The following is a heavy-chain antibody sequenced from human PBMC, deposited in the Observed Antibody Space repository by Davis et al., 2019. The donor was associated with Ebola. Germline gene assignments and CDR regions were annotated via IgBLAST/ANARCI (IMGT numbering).Heavy chain of an antibody. CDR2: IKQDGSEK. Sequence: GESLKISCAASGFTFSSYWMSWVRQAPGKGLEWVANIKQDGSEKYYVDSVKGRFTISRDNAKNSLYPQMNSLRAEDTAVYYCARDQPFVAVANYWGQGTLVTVSS. CDR3: ARDQPFVAVANY. J-gene: IGHJ4*02. V-gene: IGHV3-7*01. D-gene: IGHD6-19*01. CDR1: GFTFSSYW.